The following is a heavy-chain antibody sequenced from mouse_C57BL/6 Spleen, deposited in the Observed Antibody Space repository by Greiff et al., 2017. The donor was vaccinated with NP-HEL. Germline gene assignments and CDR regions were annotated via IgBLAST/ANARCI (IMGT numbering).Heavy chain of an antibody. CDR2: IPPNSGST. CDR1: GYTFTSYW. D-gene: IGHD3-3*01. Sequence: QVQLQQPGAELVKPGASVKLSCKASGYTFTSYWMHWVKQRPGQGLEWIGMIPPNSGSTNYNEKFKSKATLTVDKSSSTAYMQLSSLTSEDSAVYYCAREGAGAFAYWGQGTLVTVSA. J-gene: IGHJ3*01. CDR3: AREGAGAFAY. V-gene: IGHV1-64*01.